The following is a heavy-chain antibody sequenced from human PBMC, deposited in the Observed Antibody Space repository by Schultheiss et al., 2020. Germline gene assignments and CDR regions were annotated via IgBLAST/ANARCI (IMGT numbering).Heavy chain of an antibody. Sequence: GESLKISCAASGFTFSGSAMHWVRQASGKGLECVGRIRSKANSYATAYAASVKGRFTISRDNAKNSLYLQMNSLRAEDTAVYYCAKAENGYNSGYWGQGTLVTVSS. J-gene: IGHJ4*02. D-gene: IGHD5-24*01. CDR2: IRSKANSYAT. CDR3: AKAENGYNSGY. CDR1: GFTFSGSA. V-gene: IGHV3-73*01.